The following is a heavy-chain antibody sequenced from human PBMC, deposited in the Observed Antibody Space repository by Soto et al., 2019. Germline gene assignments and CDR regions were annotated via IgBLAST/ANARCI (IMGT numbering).Heavy chain of an antibody. CDR1: GGSISSGDYY. J-gene: IGHJ3*02. CDR2: IYYSGST. V-gene: IGHV4-30-4*01. Sequence: PSETLSLTCTVSGGSISSGDYYWSWIRQPPGKGLEWIGYIYYSGSTYYNPSLKSRVTISVDTSKNQFSLKLSSVTAADTAVYYCARWTATSNDESAFDIWGQGTMVTVSS. CDR3: ARWTATSNDESAFDI. D-gene: IGHD6-25*01.